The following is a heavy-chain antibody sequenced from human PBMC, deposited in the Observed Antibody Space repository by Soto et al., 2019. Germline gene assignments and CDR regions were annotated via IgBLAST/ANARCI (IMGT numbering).Heavy chain of an antibody. D-gene: IGHD2-15*01. CDR2: IIPMFATP. J-gene: IGHJ6*04. V-gene: IGHV1-69*12. CDR3: ARGEYDVVVMAGTSRGYQLDYHGMDV. CDR1: GGTFSTYA. Sequence: QDHLVQSGAAVKKPASSVKISCRSTGGTFSTYAFSWVRQAPGQGLEWMGGIIPMFATPIYAQKYQGRVTATADDSTSTAYMEVTSIRSNDTAVYFCARGEYDVVVMAGTSRGYQLDYHGMDVWGKGPSVTVSS.